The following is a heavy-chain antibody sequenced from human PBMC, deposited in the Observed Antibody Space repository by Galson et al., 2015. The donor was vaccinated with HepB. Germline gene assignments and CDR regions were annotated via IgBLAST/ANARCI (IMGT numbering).Heavy chain of an antibody. CDR1: GFTLGNYG. Sequence: SLRLSCAASGFTLGNYGIHWVRQAPGKGLEWLAIISYDGTDKKYADSVKGRFTISRDNSKNTLFLQLNSLRAEDTAVYYCAREDNWNYWLYGGQGTLVTVSS. D-gene: IGHD1-7*01. V-gene: IGHV3-30*03. CDR3: AREDNWNYWLY. CDR2: ISYDGTDK. J-gene: IGHJ4*02.